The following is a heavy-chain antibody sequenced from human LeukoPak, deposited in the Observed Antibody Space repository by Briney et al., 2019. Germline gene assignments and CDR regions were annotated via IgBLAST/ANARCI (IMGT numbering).Heavy chain of an antibody. D-gene: IGHD2-21*02. CDR3: TTPLLLSYCGGDCYSARDY. CDR1: GFTFSNAW. J-gene: IGHJ4*02. CDR2: IKSKTDGGTT. V-gene: IGHV3-15*01. Sequence: GRSLRLSCAASGFTFSNAWMSWVRQAPGKGLEWVGRIKSKTDGGTTDYAAPVKGRFTISRDDSKNTLYLQMNSLKTEDTAVYYCTTPLLLSYCGGDCYSARDYWGQGTLVTVSS.